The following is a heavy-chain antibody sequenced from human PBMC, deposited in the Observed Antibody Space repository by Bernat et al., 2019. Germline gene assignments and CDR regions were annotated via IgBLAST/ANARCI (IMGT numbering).Heavy chain of an antibody. CDR3: ARGSRYYDFWSGYPKDYGMDV. V-gene: IGHV1-69*04. CDR2: IIPILGIA. CDR1: GGTFSSYA. D-gene: IGHD3-3*01. J-gene: IGHJ6*02. Sequence: QVQLVQSGAEVKKSGSSVKVSCKASGGTFSSYAISWVRQAPGQGPEWMGRIIPILGIANYEQKFQGRVTITADKSTITAYMEVSSLRSEEKAVYYCARGSRYYDFWSGYPKDYGMDVWGQGTTVTVSS.